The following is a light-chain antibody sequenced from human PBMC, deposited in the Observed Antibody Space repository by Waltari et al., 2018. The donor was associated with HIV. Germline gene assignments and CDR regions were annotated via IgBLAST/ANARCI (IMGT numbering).Light chain of an antibody. CDR2: RND. CDR1: ISNLGGNF. Sequence: QSVVTQPPSASGTPGQNISISCSGDISNLGGNFVYWYQQRPGTAPRLLLYRNDPPPSGFLDLFSRSESATSASLAISGLRSEDEADYHCSTWDNSLSHWVFGGGTKVTVL. V-gene: IGLV1-47*01. CDR3: STWDNSLSHWV. J-gene: IGLJ3*02.